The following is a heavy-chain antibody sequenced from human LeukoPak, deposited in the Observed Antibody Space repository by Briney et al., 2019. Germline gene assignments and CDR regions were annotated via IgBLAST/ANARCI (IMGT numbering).Heavy chain of an antibody. V-gene: IGHV4-59*08. CDR2: VYYNGAT. D-gene: IGHD1-26*01. Sequence: MSSETLSLTCTVPGGSISGYFWSCIRQPPGKGLEFIGYVYYNGATLYSPSLKSRVTMSVDTSKNQFSLKLSSVTAADTAVYYCARHDPVGHYQHGMDVWGQGTTVIVSS. CDR3: ARHDPVGHYQHGMDV. J-gene: IGHJ6*02. CDR1: GGSISGYF.